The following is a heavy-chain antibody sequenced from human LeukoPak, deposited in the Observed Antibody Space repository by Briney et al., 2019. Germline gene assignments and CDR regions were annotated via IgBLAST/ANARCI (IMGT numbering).Heavy chain of an antibody. CDR1: GFTFSSYG. Sequence: PGGSLRLSCAASGFTFSSYGMHWVRQAPGKGLEWVAVISYDGSNKYYAGSVKGRFTISRDNSKNTLYLQMNSLRAEDTAVYYCAKASQLFLEWLDYWGQGTLVTVSS. CDR3: AKASQLFLEWLDY. CDR2: ISYDGSNK. J-gene: IGHJ4*02. D-gene: IGHD3-3*01. V-gene: IGHV3-30*18.